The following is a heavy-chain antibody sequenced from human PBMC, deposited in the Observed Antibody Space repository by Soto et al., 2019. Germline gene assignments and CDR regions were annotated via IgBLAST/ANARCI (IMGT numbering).Heavy chain of an antibody. V-gene: IGHV4-30-4*01. Sequence: SETLSLTCTVSGGSISSGDYYWSWIRQPPGKGPEWIGYIYYSGSTYYNPSLKSRVTISVDTSKNQFSLKLSSVTAADTAVYYCARDRVVVVAATGGFDPWGQGTLVTVSS. CDR3: ARDRVVVVAATGGFDP. CDR1: GGSISSGDYY. J-gene: IGHJ5*02. CDR2: IYYSGST. D-gene: IGHD2-15*01.